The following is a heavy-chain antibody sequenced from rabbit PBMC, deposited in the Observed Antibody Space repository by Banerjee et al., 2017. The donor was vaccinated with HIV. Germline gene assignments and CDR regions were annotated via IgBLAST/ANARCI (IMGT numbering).Heavy chain of an antibody. CDR3: ARDRVRGAGYAGDGYTLSL. Sequence: QEQLKETGGGLVQPGGSLTLSCKASGFDFSSSYWIWWVRQAPGKGLEWIAYISTGSSGRIAYANWAKGRFTISKTSSTTVTLQMTSLTAADTATYFCARDRVRGAGYAGDGYTLSLWGPGTLVTVS. CDR2: ISTGSSGRI. CDR1: GFDFSSSYW. D-gene: IGHD4-2*01. V-gene: IGHV1S45*01. J-gene: IGHJ4*01.